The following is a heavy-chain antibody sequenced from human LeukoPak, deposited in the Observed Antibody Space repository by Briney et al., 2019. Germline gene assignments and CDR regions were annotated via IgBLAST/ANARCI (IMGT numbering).Heavy chain of an antibody. CDR2: ISGSGGST. Sequence: GGSLRLSCAASGFTFSSYAMSWVRQAPGKGLEWVSAISGSGGSTYYADSVKGRFTISRDNSKNTLYLQMNSLRAEDTAVYYCAKDVYDYYDSSGYSQLNWFDPWGQGTLVTVSS. D-gene: IGHD3-22*01. J-gene: IGHJ5*02. V-gene: IGHV3-23*01. CDR3: AKDVYDYYDSSGYSQLNWFDP. CDR1: GFTFSSYA.